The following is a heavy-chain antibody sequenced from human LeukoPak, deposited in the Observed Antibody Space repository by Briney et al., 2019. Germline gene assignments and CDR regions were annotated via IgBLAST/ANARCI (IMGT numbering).Heavy chain of an antibody. V-gene: IGHV3-11*06. J-gene: IGHJ3*02. CDR3: ARVPGYCSSTSCYPALGAFDI. CDR1: GFTFSDYY. D-gene: IGHD2-2*01. CDR2: ISSSSSYI. Sequence: GGSLRLSCAASGFTFSDYYMSWIRQAPGKGLEWVSSISSSSSYIYYADSVKGRFTISRDNAKNSLYLQMNSLRAEDTAVYYCARVPGYCSSTSCYPALGAFDIWGQGTMVTVSS.